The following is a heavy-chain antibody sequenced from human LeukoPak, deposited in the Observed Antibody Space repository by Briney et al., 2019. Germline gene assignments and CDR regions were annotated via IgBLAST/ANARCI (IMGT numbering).Heavy chain of an antibody. V-gene: IGHV4-34*01. J-gene: IGHJ4*02. Sequence: SETLSLTCAVYGGSFSGYYWSWIRQPPGKGLEWIGEINHSGSTNYNPSLESRVTISVDTSKNQFSLKLSSVTAADTAVYYCARRPISAVAGTMEGYYFDYWGQGTLVTVSS. D-gene: IGHD6-19*01. CDR2: INHSGST. CDR1: GGSFSGYY. CDR3: ARRPISAVAGTMEGYYFDY.